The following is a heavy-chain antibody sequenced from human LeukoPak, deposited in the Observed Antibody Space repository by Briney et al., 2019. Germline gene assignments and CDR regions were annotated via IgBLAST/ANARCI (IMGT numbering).Heavy chain of an antibody. CDR1: GYSISSGYY. D-gene: IGHD6-13*01. CDR2: INHSGST. V-gene: IGHV4-38-2*02. J-gene: IGHJ3*02. Sequence: SETLSLTCTVSGYSISSGYYWGWIRQPPGKGLEWIGEINHSGSTNYNPSLKSRVAISVDTSKNQFSLKLSSVTAADTAVYYCARGSHSAFDIWGQGTMVTVSS. CDR3: ARGSHSAFDI.